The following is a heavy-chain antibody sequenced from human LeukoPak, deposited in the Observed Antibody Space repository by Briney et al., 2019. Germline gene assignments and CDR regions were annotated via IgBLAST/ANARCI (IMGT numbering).Heavy chain of an antibody. J-gene: IGHJ6*02. CDR1: GFTFSSYD. CDR3: ARACSSTSCYFPYYYGMDV. V-gene: IGHV3-13*01. CDR2: IGTAGNT. Sequence: GGSLRLSCAASGFTFSSYDMHWVRQATGKGLEWVSAIGTAGNTYYPGSVKGRFTISRENAKNSLYLQMSSLRAEDTAVYYCARACSSTSCYFPYYYGMDVWGQGTTVTVSS. D-gene: IGHD2-2*01.